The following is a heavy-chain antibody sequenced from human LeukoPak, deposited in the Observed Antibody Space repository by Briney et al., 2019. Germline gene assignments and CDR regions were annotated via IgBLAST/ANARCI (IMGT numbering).Heavy chain of an antibody. CDR1: GFTFSSYT. CDR2: ISSTSSYI. V-gene: IGHV3-21*01. CDR3: ARDINYYDSSGYYKDY. Sequence: PGGSLRLSCAASGFTFSSYTINWVRQAPGKGLEWVSSISSTSSYIYYADSVKGRLTISRDNAKNSLYLQMDSLRAEDTAVYYCARDINYYDSSGYYKDYWGQGTLVTVSS. J-gene: IGHJ4*02. D-gene: IGHD3-22*01.